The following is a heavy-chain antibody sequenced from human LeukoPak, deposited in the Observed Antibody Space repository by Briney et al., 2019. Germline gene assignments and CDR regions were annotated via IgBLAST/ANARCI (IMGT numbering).Heavy chain of an antibody. CDR2: IRYDGGNK. CDR3: AKEGPRRYDSSGYSYYYYMDV. CDR1: GFTFSSYG. V-gene: IGHV3-30*02. J-gene: IGHJ6*03. D-gene: IGHD3-22*01. Sequence: GGSLRLSCAASGFTFSSYGMHWVRQAPGKGLEGVAFIRYDGGNKYYADSVKGRFTISRDNSKNTLYLQMNSLRAEDTAVYYCAKEGPRRYDSSGYSYYYYMDVWGKGTTVTVSS.